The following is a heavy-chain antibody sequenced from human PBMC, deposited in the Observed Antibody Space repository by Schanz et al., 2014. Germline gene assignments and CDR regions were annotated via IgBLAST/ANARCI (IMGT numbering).Heavy chain of an antibody. CDR2: ISDSGDTA. J-gene: IGHJ3*02. Sequence: EVHLVESGGGLVQPGGSLRLSCLASGFAFSSYGMNWLRQAPGKGLEWVSLISDSGDTAYYADSVKGRFTISRDNSKNTLYLQMNSLRPEDTAVYYCARGGFGELSAFDIWGQGTMVTVSS. CDR3: ARGGFGELSAFDI. V-gene: IGHV3-23*04. D-gene: IGHD3-10*01. CDR1: GFAFSSYG.